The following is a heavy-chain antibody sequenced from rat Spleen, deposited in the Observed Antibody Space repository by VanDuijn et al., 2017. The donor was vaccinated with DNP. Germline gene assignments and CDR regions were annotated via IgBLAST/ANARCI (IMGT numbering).Heavy chain of an antibody. J-gene: IGHJ4*01. CDR3: ATPYYYSRYSYAMDA. CDR2: IIYDGSRA. D-gene: IGHD1-2*01. V-gene: IGHV5S10*01. CDR1: GFTFSDYN. Sequence: EVQLVESGGALVQPGRSLKLSCAASGFTFSDYNMAWVRQAPKKGLEWVATIIYDGSRAYYRDSVKGRFTVSRDNAKSTLYLQMDGLRSEDTATDYCATPYYYSRYSYAMDAWGQGTSVTVSS.